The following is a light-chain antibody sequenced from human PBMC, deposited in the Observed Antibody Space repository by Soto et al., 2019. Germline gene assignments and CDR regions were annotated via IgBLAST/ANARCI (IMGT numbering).Light chain of an antibody. CDR2: AAS. J-gene: IGKJ2*01. CDR1: QSISSY. V-gene: IGKV1-39*01. Sequence: DIQMTQSPSSLSASVGDRVTITCRASQSISSYLNWYHQQPGKAPKLLIYAASTLQSGVPSRFRGSGSGTDFTLTISSLQPEDFATYYCQQSYSTPYTFGQGTKLEIK. CDR3: QQSYSTPYT.